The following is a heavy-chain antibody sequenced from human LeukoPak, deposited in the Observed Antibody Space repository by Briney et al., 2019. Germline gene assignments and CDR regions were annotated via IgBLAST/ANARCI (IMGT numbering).Heavy chain of an antibody. CDR3: ASLLWSGYYTGY. CDR2: INPNSGGT. V-gene: IGHV1-2*02. D-gene: IGHD3-3*01. Sequence: ASVKVSCKASGYTFTGYYMHWFRQAPGQGLEWMGWINPNSGGTNYAQKFQGRVTMTSDTSISTAYMELSRLRSDDTAVYYCASLLWSGYYTGYWGQGTLVTVSS. CDR1: GYTFTGYY. J-gene: IGHJ4*02.